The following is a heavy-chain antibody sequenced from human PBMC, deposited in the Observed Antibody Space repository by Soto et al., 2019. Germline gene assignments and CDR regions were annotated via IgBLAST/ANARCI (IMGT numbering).Heavy chain of an antibody. V-gene: IGHV3-23*01. J-gene: IGHJ3*02. CDR2: ISDGGDLT. Sequence: VQLLESGGGLAQPGGSLRLSCAASGFAFTGHPMSWVRQAPEKGLEWVAGISDGGDLTYNADSVKGRLTISRDNSRNTLYLQMNSLRAEDTAVYYCARRVIGSSRAFDIWGQGTMVTVSS. CDR3: ARRVIGSSRAFDI. D-gene: IGHD3-10*01. CDR1: GFAFTGHP.